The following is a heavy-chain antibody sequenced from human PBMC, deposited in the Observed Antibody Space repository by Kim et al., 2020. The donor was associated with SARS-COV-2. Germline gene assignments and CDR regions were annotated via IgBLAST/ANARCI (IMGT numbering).Heavy chain of an antibody. CDR1: GFTFSSYS. CDR3: ASSEVGATPPADY. V-gene: IGHV3-21*01. Sequence: GGSLRLSCAASGFTFSSYSMNWVRQAPGKGLEWVSSISSSSSYIYYADSVKGRFTISRDNAKNSLYLQMNSLRAEDTAVYYCASSEVGATPPADYWGQGTLVTVSS. J-gene: IGHJ4*02. CDR2: ISSSSSYI. D-gene: IGHD1-26*01.